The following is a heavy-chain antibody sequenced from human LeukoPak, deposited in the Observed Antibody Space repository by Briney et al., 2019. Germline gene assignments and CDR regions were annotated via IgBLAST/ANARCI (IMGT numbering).Heavy chain of an antibody. V-gene: IGHV6-1*01. CDR3: ARDRIVASYYYYGMDV. CDR2: TYYRSKWYN. D-gene: IGHD5-12*01. CDR1: GDSVSINSAA. Sequence: SQTLSLTFAISGDSVSINSAAWNWIRQSPSRGLEWLGRTYYRSKWYNDYAVSVKSRITINPDTSKNQFSLQLNSVTPEDTAVYYCARDRIVASYYYYGMDVWGQGTTVTVSS. J-gene: IGHJ6*02.